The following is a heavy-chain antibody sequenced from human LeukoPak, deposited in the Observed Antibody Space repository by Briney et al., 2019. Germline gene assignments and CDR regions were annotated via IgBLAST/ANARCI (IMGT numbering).Heavy chain of an antibody. J-gene: IGHJ3*02. Sequence: GASVKVSCKASGYTFTSYGISWVRQAPGQGLEWMGWISAYNGNTNYAQKLQGRVTMTTDTSTSTAYMELRSLRSDDTAVYYCARASPNSRRWSPYPSYDIWGQGTMVTVSS. CDR3: ARASPNSRRWSPYPSYDI. CDR2: ISAYNGNT. V-gene: IGHV1-18*01. D-gene: IGHD6-13*01. CDR1: GYTFTSYG.